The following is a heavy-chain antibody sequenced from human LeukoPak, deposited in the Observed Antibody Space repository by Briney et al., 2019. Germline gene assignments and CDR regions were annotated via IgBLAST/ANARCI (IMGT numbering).Heavy chain of an antibody. CDR1: GGSVSSSSYY. J-gene: IGHJ4*02. V-gene: IGHV4-61*01. D-gene: IGHD3-16*02. Sequence: SETLSLTCTVSGGSVSSSSYYWSWIRQPPGEGLEWIGYIYNSGSTNYNPSLQSRVTISVDTSKNQFSLKLSSVTAADTAVYYCARGNGDYVWGSYRPSSFDYWGQGTLVTVS. CDR3: ARGNGDYVWGSYRPSSFDY. CDR2: IYNSGST.